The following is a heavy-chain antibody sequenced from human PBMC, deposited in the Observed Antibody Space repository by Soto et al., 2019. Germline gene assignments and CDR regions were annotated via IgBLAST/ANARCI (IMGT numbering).Heavy chain of an antibody. CDR3: ARALRAYYYDSSGSYYYGMDV. V-gene: IGHV1-69*13. D-gene: IGHD3-22*01. J-gene: IGHJ6*02. CDR1: GGTFSSYA. CDR2: IIPIFGTA. Sequence: GASVKVSCKASGGTFSSYAISWVRQAPGQGLEWMGGIIPIFGTANYAQKFQGRVTITADESTSTAYMELSSLRSEDTAVYYCARALRAYYYDSSGSYYYGMDVWGQGTTVTVSS.